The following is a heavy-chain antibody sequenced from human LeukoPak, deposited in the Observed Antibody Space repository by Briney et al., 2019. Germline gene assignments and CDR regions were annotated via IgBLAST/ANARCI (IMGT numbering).Heavy chain of an antibody. CDR3: TRVLDFWSGYLDY. Sequence: GGSLRLSCTASGFTFGDYAMSWVRQAPGKGLDWVGFIRSKAYGGTTEYAASVKGRFTISIDDSKSIAYLQMNSLKTEGTAVYYCTRVLDFWSGYLDYWGQGTLVTVSS. CDR1: GFTFGDYA. D-gene: IGHD3-3*01. CDR2: IRSKAYGGTT. J-gene: IGHJ4*02. V-gene: IGHV3-49*04.